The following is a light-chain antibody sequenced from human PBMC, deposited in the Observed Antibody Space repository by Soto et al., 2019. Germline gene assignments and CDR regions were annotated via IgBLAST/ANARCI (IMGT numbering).Light chain of an antibody. CDR2: EVS. J-gene: IGLJ1*01. CDR3: SSYTDSNSFYV. Sequence: QSVLTQPASVSGSPGQSITISCNGTSGDVGGHDYVSWYQQHPGKAPKLTIFEVSNRPSGVSNRFSGSKSGNTASLTISGLQAEDEADYYCSSYTDSNSFYVFGSGTKVTVL. CDR1: SGDVGGHDY. V-gene: IGLV2-14*01.